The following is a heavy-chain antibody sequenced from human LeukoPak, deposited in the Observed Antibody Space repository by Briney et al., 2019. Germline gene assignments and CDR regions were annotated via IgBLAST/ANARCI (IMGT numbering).Heavy chain of an antibody. CDR1: GYTLTAQY. CDR3: ARARLWAYDI. CDR2: FDPDSGAT. D-gene: IGHD3-16*01. J-gene: IGHJ3*02. V-gene: IGHV1-2*02. Sequence: GASVKVSCKASGYTLTAQYLHWVRQAPGQGLEWMGWFDPDSGATLYAQKLQGRVAMTGDKYISTAYMELSSLRSDDTAVYYCARARLWAYDIWGQGTVVTVSS.